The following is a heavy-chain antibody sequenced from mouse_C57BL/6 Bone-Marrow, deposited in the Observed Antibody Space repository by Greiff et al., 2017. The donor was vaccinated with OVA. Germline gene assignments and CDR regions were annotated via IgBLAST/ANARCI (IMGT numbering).Heavy chain of an antibody. Sequence: EVKLVESGEGLVKPGGSLKLSCAASGFTFSSYAMSWVRQTPEKRLEWVAYISSGGDYIYYADTVKGRFTISRDNARNTLYLQMSSLKSEDTAMYYCTRAGIYYYGSSYAMDYWGQGTSVTVSS. D-gene: IGHD1-1*01. J-gene: IGHJ4*01. CDR1: GFTFSSYA. CDR3: TRAGIYYYGSSYAMDY. V-gene: IGHV5-9-1*02. CDR2: ISSGGDYI.